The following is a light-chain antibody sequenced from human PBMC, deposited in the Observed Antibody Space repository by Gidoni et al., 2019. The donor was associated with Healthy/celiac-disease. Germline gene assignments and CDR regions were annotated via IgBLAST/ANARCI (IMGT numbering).Light chain of an antibody. CDR1: SSNIGAGYD. V-gene: IGLV1-40*01. CDR3: QSYDSSLSAVV. J-gene: IGLJ2*01. Sequence: CTGSSSNIGAGYDVHWYQQLPGTAPKLLIYGNSNRPSGVPDRFSGSESGTSASLAITGLQAEDEADYYCQSYDSSLSAVVFGGGTKLTVL. CDR2: GNS.